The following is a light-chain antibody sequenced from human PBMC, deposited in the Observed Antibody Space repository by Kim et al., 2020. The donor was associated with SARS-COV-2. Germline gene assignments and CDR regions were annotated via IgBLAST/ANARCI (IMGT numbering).Light chain of an antibody. V-gene: IGLV3-1*01. CDR2: QDS. Sequence: VSPGQTASITCSGDKLGDKYACWYQQKPGQSPVLVIYQDSKRPSGIPERFSGSNSGNTATLTISGTQAMDEADYYCQAWDSSTAVVFGGGTQLTVL. CDR3: QAWDSSTAVV. CDR1: KLGDKY. J-gene: IGLJ2*01.